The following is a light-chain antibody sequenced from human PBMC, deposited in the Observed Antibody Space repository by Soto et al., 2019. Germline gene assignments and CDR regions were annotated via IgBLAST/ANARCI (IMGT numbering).Light chain of an antibody. Sequence: DIQMPQSPSSLSASVGDRVTITCQASQDIRNYLNWYQQKPGKAPQVLIYDASNLETGVPSRFSGSGSGTDFTFTISTLQPEDIATYYCQQYDNLPLTFGGGTKVEI. CDR2: DAS. CDR3: QQYDNLPLT. V-gene: IGKV1-33*01. CDR1: QDIRNY. J-gene: IGKJ4*01.